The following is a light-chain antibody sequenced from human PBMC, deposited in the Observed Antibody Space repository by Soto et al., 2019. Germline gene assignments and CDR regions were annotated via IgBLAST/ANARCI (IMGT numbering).Light chain of an antibody. V-gene: IGKV1D-12*01. CDR2: AAS. CDR3: QQADTLPVT. Sequence: GRDPKLLIFAASTLQRGVPSRFSGSGSRTDFTLTITDLQPEDVATYYCQQADTLPVTFGQGTRLEIK. J-gene: IGKJ5*01.